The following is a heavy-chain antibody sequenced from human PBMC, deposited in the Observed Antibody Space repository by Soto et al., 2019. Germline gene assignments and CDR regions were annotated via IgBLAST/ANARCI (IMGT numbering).Heavy chain of an antibody. V-gene: IGHV1-3*01. CDR2: INAGNGNT. J-gene: IGHJ4*02. D-gene: IGHD6-19*01. CDR3: ERVVVAGKGTIYYFDY. Sequence: QVQLGQSGAEVKKPGASVKVSYKASGYTFTSYAMHWVRQAPGQRLEWMGWINAGNGNTKYSQKLQGRVTITRDTSESTAYMELSSLRCEDTAVYYCERVVVAGKGTIYYFDYWGQGTLVTVSS. CDR1: GYTFTSYA.